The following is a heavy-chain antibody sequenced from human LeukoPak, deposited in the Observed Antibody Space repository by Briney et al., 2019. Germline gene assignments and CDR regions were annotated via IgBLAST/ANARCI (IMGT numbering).Heavy chain of an antibody. D-gene: IGHD3-3*01. Sequence: GGSLRLSCAASGFSVSSNYMSWVRQAPGKGLEGVSCISSSGSTIYYADSVKGRFTISRDNAKNSLYLQMNSLRAEDTAVYYCAREGSYYDFWSAKRMYYYYYMDVWGKGTTVTVS. J-gene: IGHJ6*03. CDR1: GFSVSSNY. V-gene: IGHV3-11*01. CDR2: ISSSGSTI. CDR3: AREGSYYDFWSAKRMYYYYYMDV.